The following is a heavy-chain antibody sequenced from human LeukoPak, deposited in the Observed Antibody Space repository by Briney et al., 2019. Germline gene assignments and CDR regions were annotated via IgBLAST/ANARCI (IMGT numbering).Heavy chain of an antibody. D-gene: IGHD6-19*01. V-gene: IGHV4-34*01. Sequence: SETLSLTCAVYGGSFSGDYWSRIRQPPGKGLEWIGEINHSGRTDYNPFLKSRVTISIDTSKNQFSLKLSSVTAADTAVYYCARRNIAVAHNEFDYWGQGTLVTVSS. CDR3: ARRNIAVAHNEFDY. CDR1: GGSFSGDY. J-gene: IGHJ4*02. CDR2: INHSGRT.